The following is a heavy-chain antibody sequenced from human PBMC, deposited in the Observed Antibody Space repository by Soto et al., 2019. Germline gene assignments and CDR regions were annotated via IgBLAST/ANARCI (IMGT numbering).Heavy chain of an antibody. CDR2: IYATGTT. Sequence: PSETLSLTCTVSGASISGYYWSWIRKSAGKGLEWIGRIYATGTTDYNPSLKSRLSMSVDTSKNQFSLTMKSVTAADTGVYYCASHPLNWSDADSWGQGVLVTVSS. CDR3: ASHPLNWSDADS. D-gene: IGHD1-1*01. CDR1: GASISGYY. J-gene: IGHJ4*02. V-gene: IGHV4-4*07.